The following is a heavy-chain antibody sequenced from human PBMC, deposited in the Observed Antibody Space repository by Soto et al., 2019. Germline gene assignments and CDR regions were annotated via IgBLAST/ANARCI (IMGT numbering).Heavy chain of an antibody. V-gene: IGHV3-7*01. D-gene: IGHD3-3*01. CDR2: IKQDGSEK. Sequence: GGSLRLSCAASGFTFSSYWMSWVRQAPGKGLEWVANIKQDGSEKYYVDSVKGRFTIARDNAKNALYLQMNSLRAEDTAVYYCARPTYYDFWSGYYNWGQGTLVNVSS. CDR1: GFTFSSYW. J-gene: IGHJ4*02. CDR3: ARPTYYDFWSGYYN.